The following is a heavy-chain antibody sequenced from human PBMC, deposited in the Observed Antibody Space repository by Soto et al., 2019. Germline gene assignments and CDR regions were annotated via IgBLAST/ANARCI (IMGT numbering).Heavy chain of an antibody. V-gene: IGHV1-18*01. CDR3: ARDSSGRAIFDS. J-gene: IGHJ4*02. CDR1: GYTFTSYA. D-gene: IGHD6-19*01. CDR2: TSASMVT. Sequence: ASVKVSCKASGYTFTSYAMHWVRQAPGQGLEWLGWTSASMVTNYAQKFQGRVTMTTDTSTSTAYMELRSLRFDDTAVYYCARDSSGRAIFDSWGQGTLVTVSS.